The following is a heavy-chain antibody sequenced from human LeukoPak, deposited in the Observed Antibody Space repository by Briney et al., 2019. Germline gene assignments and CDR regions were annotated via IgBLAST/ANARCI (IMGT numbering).Heavy chain of an antibody. V-gene: IGHV1-69*06. CDR1: GGTLSSYA. Sequence: ASVKVTCKASGGTLSSYAISWVRPAPGQGREWMGGIIPIFGTANYAQKFQDRVTITADKSTSTAYMELSSLRSEYTAVYYCAREGAYGSFDYWGQGTLVTVSS. J-gene: IGHJ4*02. CDR2: IIPIFGTA. CDR3: AREGAYGSFDY. D-gene: IGHD3-10*01.